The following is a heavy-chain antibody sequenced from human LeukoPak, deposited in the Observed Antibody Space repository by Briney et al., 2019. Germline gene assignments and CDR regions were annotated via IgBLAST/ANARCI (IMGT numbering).Heavy chain of an antibody. V-gene: IGHV4-34*01. Sequence: SGTLSLTCAVYGGSFSGYYWSWIRQPPGKGLEWIGEINHSGSTNYNPSLKSRVTISVDTSKNQFSLKLSSVTAADTAVYYCARGPPPFRAMRGEGRKRGYGMDVWGQGTTVTVSS. CDR1: GGSFSGYY. D-gene: IGHD2-2*01. CDR3: ARGPPPFRAMRGEGRKRGYGMDV. J-gene: IGHJ6*02. CDR2: INHSGST.